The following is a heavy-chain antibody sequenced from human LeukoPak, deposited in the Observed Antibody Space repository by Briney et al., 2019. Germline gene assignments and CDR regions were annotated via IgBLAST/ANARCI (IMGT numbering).Heavy chain of an antibody. Sequence: PGRSLRLSCAASGFTFSSYAMHWVRQAPGKGLEWVAVISYDGSNKYYADSVKGRFTISRDNSKNTLYLQMNSLRAEDTAVYYCARAGRGATAYYFDYWGQGTLVTVSS. V-gene: IGHV3-30-3*01. CDR2: ISYDGSNK. CDR3: ARAGRGATAYYFDY. D-gene: IGHD1-26*01. J-gene: IGHJ4*02. CDR1: GFTFSSYA.